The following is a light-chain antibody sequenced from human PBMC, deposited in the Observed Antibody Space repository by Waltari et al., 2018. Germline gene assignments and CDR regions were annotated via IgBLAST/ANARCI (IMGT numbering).Light chain of an antibody. Sequence: QLVLTQSPSASASLGASVKPPCTLSRGHSSNIIAWLQQKPEKGPRYLMKVNSDGSHSKGDEIPDRFSGSSSGAERYLTISTVQSEDEADYYCQTGGHGTWVFGGGTKLTVL. CDR1: RGHSSNI. CDR3: QTGGHGTWV. J-gene: IGLJ3*02. V-gene: IGLV4-69*01. CDR2: VNSDGSH.